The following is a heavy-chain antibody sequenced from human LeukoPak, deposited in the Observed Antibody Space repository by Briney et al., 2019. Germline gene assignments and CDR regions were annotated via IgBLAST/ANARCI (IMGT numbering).Heavy chain of an antibody. CDR1: GYSISSGYY. J-gene: IGHJ4*02. CDR2: IHHSGST. V-gene: IGHV4-38-2*02. Sequence: SETLSLTCTVSGYSISSGYYWGWIRQPPGKGLEWIGSIHHSGSTYYNPSLKSRVTISVDTSKNQFSLKLSSVTAADTAVYYCARDVYDSSGYYHGNFDYWGQGTLVTVSS. D-gene: IGHD3-22*01. CDR3: ARDVYDSSGYYHGNFDY.